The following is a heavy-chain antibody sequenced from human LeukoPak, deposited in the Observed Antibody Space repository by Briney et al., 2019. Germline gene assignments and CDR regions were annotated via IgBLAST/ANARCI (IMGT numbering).Heavy chain of an antibody. CDR2: TYYSGGT. J-gene: IGHJ5*01. CDR3: ARHSSSWTEYNWFDS. Sequence: PSETLSLTCTVSGDSISISSYSWGWVRQPPGKGLEWIGSTYYSGGTYRRPSLESRVTISADTSKNHISLKLSSVTAADTAVYYCARHSSSWTEYNWFDSWGRGTKVTVSS. V-gene: IGHV4-39*01. CDR1: GDSISISSYS. D-gene: IGHD6-13*01.